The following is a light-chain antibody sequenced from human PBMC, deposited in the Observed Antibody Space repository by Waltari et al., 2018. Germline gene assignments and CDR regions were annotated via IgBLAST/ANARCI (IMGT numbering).Light chain of an antibody. CDR1: RSNIGARFD. CDR3: QSFDSSLSHWV. CDR2: GNS. J-gene: IGLJ3*02. V-gene: IGLV1-40*01. Sequence: QSVLTQPPSVSGAPGQRVTISCTGSRSNIGARFDVQWYQPLPGTAPKLLTFGNSSRPSGVPDRFSGSKSGTSASLAITGLQAEDEADYYCQSFDSSLSHWVFGGGTKLTVL.